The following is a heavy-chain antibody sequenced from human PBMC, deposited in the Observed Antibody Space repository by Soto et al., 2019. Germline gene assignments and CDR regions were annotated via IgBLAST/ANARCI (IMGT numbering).Heavy chain of an antibody. D-gene: IGHD3-22*01. CDR3: ARTYDGSGPNSGGYAFDI. Sequence: PSETLSLTCTVSGGSISSYYWSWIRQPPGKGLEWIGYIYYSGSTNYNPSLKSRVTISVDTSKNQFSLKLSSVTAADTAVYYCARTYDGSGPNSGGYAFDIWGQGTMVTVS. J-gene: IGHJ3*02. CDR2: IYYSGST. V-gene: IGHV4-59*01. CDR1: GGSISSYY.